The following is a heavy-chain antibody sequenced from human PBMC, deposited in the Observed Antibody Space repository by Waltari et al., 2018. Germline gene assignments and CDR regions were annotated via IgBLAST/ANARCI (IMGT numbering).Heavy chain of an antibody. J-gene: IGHJ4*02. D-gene: IGHD2-15*01. V-gene: IGHV1-69*13. Sequence: QVQLVQSGAEVKKPGSSVKVSCKASGGTFSSYAISWVRQAPGQGLEWMGGIIPILGTANYAQKFQGRVTSTADESTSTAYMELSSLRSEDTAVYYCASHCSGGSCYPDFDYWGQGTLVTVSS. CDR1: GGTFSSYA. CDR2: IIPILGTA. CDR3: ASHCSGGSCYPDFDY.